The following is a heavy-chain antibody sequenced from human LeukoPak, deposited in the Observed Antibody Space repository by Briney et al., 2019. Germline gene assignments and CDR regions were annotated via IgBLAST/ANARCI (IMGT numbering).Heavy chain of an antibody. D-gene: IGHD3-22*01. J-gene: IGHJ6*03. CDR1: GYTFTSYY. CDR3: ARGYYDSSGPLQHYYYYMDV. Sequence: ASVKVSCKASGYTFTSYYMHWVRQAPGQGLEWMGIINPSGGSTSYAQKFQGRVTMTRDMSTSTVYMELSSLRSEDTAVYYCARGYYDSSGPLQHYYYYMDVWGKGTTVTVSS. V-gene: IGHV1-46*01. CDR2: INPSGGST.